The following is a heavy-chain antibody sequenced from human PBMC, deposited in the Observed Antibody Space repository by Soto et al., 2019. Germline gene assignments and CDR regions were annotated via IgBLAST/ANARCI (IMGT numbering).Heavy chain of an antibody. CDR1: GGTFSSYA. CDR2: IIPIFGTA. V-gene: IGHV1-69*13. Sequence: ASVKVSCKASGGTFSSYAISWVRQAPGQGLEWMGGIIPIFGTANYAQKFQGRVTITADESTSTAYMELSSLRSEDTAVYYCARENIENSDGLYGAFDIWGQGTTVTVS. CDR3: ARENIENSDGLYGAFDI. D-gene: IGHD2-15*01. J-gene: IGHJ3*02.